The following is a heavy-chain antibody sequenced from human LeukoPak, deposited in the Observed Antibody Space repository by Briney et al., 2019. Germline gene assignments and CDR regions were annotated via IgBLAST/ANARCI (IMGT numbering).Heavy chain of an antibody. Sequence: GGSLRLSCTVSGFTVSSNSMSWVRQAPGKGLEWVSSISSSSSYIYYADSVKGRFTISRDNAKNSLYLQMNSLRAEDAAVYYCARDLGSSSWYQWTPFDYWGQGTLVTVSS. CDR2: ISSSSSYI. CDR1: GFTVSSNS. V-gene: IGHV3-21*01. CDR3: ARDLGSSSWYQWTPFDY. J-gene: IGHJ4*02. D-gene: IGHD6-13*01.